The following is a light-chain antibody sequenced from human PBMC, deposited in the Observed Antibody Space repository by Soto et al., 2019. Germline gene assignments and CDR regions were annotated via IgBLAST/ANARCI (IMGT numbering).Light chain of an antibody. CDR1: QSISNY. J-gene: IGKJ1*01. Sequence: DIQMAQSPSSLSASVGDRVTITCRASQSISNYVNWYQQKPGKAPKLLIYSTSSLQSGVPSRFSGSGSGTDFTFTISSLQPEDFATYYCQQSYSTLETFGQGTKVEIK. CDR3: QQSYSTLET. V-gene: IGKV1-39*01. CDR2: STS.